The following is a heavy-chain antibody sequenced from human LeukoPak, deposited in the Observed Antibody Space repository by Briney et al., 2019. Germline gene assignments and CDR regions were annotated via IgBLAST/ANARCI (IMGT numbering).Heavy chain of an antibody. CDR2: INHSGST. V-gene: IGHV4-34*01. J-gene: IGHJ4*02. Sequence: SETLSLTCAVYGGSFSGYYWSWIRQPPGKGLEWIGEINHSGSTNYNPSLKSRVTISVDTSKNQFSLKLSSVTAADTAVYHCARLVAAAGTSGDWGQGTLATVSS. CDR1: GGSFSGYY. CDR3: ARLVAAAGTSGD. D-gene: IGHD6-13*01.